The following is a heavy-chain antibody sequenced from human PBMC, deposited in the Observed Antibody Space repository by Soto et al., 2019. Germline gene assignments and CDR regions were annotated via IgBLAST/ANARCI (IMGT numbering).Heavy chain of an antibody. CDR2: ISSNSATI. CDR3: VKDMKWGGMTTIHYFDS. CDR1: GFIADDYA. V-gene: IGHV3-9*02. Sequence: EVQLVESGGGLVQPGRSLRLSCVASGFIADDYAMHWVRQAPGKGLEWVSGISSNSATINYADSVKGRFTISRDNAKNSLFLQMNRLRPEETAFYYCVKDMKWGGMTTIHYFDSWGQGTLVTVSS. J-gene: IGHJ4*02. D-gene: IGHD4-17*01.